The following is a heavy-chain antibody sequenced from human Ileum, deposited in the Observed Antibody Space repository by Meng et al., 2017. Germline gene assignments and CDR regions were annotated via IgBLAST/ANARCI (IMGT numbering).Heavy chain of an antibody. CDR2: INHSGST. J-gene: IGHJ4*02. CDR1: GGSFSGYY. Sequence: VQHQQWGAGFLKPSETLSLTCAVYGGSFSGYYWSWIRQPPGKGLEWIGEINHSGSTNYNPSLKSRVTISVDTSKNQFSLKLSSVTAADTAVYYCARGGGRYGPDFDYWGQGTLVAVSS. CDR3: ARGGGRYGPDFDY. D-gene: IGHD3-16*01. V-gene: IGHV4-34*01.